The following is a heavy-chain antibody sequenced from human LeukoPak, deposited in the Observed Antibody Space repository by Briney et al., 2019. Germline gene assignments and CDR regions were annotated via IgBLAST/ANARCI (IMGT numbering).Heavy chain of an antibody. CDR2: IIPIFGTA. CDR3: AWSIAVAYYYYYMDV. J-gene: IGHJ6*03. V-gene: IGHV1-69*13. CDR1: GGTFSSYA. Sequence: GASVKVSCKASGGTFSSYAISWVRQAPGQGLEWMGGIIPIFGTANYAQKFQGRVTITADESTSTAYMELSSLRSEDTAVYYCAWSIAVAYYYYYMDVWGKWTTVTISS. D-gene: IGHD6-19*01.